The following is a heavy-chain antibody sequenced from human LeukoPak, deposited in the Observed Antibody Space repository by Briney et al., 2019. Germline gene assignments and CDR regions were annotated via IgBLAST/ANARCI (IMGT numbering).Heavy chain of an antibody. CDR3: TTAYQPLYGMDV. CDR2: IKSKTDGGTT. CDR1: GFTFSNAW. V-gene: IGHV3-15*01. D-gene: IGHD2-2*01. Sequence: KPGGPLRLSCAASGFTFSNAWMSWVRQAPGKGLEWVGRIKSKTDGGTTDYAAPVKGRFTISRDDSKNTLYLQMNSLKTEDTAVYYCTTAYQPLYGMDVWGQGTTVTVSS. J-gene: IGHJ6*02.